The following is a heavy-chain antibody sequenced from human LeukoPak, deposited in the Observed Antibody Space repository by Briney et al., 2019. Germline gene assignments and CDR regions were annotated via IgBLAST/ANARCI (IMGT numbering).Heavy chain of an antibody. J-gene: IGHJ4*02. D-gene: IGHD1-26*01. V-gene: IGHV1-69*13. Sequence: SVKVSCKASGGTFSSYAISWVRQAPGQGLEWMGGIIPIFGTANYAQKFQGRVTITADESTSTAYMELSSLRSEDTAVYYCATDLRGSDYWFDYWGQGTLVTVSS. CDR1: GGTFSSYA. CDR3: ATDLRGSDYWFDY. CDR2: IIPIFGTA.